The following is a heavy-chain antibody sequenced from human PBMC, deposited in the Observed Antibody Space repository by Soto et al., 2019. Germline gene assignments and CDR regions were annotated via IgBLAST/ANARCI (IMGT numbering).Heavy chain of an antibody. CDR2: INVNSGNT. CDR3: AAVTVHSSRGDY. Sequence: GASVKVSCKASGYTFTGYYMHWVRQAPGQGLEWIGWINVNSGNTNYAQKFQERVTITRDMSTSTAYMELSSLRSEDTAVYYCAAVTVHSSRGDYWGQGTLVTVS. D-gene: IGHD6-13*01. V-gene: IGHV1-58*02. CDR1: GYTFTGYY. J-gene: IGHJ4*02.